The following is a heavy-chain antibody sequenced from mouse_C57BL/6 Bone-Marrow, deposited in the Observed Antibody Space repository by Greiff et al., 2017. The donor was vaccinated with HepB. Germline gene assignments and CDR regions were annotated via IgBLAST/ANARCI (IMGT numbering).Heavy chain of an antibody. CDR2: INPNNGGT. V-gene: IGHV1-26*01. D-gene: IGHD1-1*01. CDR3: ARCLLSSLDY. J-gene: IGHJ2*01. CDR1: GYTFTDYY. Sequence: EVQLQQSGPELVKPGASVKISCKASGYTFTDYYMNWVKQSHGKSLEWIGDINPNNGGTSYNQKFKGKATLTVDKSSSTAYMELRSLTAEDSAVYYCARCLLSSLDYRGQGTTLTVSS.